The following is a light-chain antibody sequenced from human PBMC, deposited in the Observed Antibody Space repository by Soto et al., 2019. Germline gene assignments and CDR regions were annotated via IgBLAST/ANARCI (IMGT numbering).Light chain of an antibody. CDR1: SSDVGGYNY. Sequence: QSVLTQPPSASGSPGQSVAISCTGTSSDVGGYNYVSWYQHHPGKAPKLMIYEVNKRTSGVPDRFSGSKSGNTASLTVSGLQAEDEADYYCSSHAGSKNIVFGGGTQLTVL. J-gene: IGLJ2*01. CDR3: SSHAGSKNIV. CDR2: EVN. V-gene: IGLV2-8*01.